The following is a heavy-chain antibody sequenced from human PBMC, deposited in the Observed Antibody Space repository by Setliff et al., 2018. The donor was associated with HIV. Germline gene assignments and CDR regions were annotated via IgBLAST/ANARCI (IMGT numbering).Heavy chain of an antibody. V-gene: IGHV1-18*01. CDR3: ARVGLSAAPFPTAY. D-gene: IGHD4-4*01. J-gene: IGHJ4*02. CDR2: ISAYDGDT. Sequence: ASVKVSCKASNYTFTNYAITWVRQAPGQRPEWMGWISAYDGDTKYAQKFHNRLSMTADTSTTTAYMDLRGLTSDDTGVYYCARVGLSAAPFPTAYWGQGTLVTVSS. CDR1: NYTFTNYA.